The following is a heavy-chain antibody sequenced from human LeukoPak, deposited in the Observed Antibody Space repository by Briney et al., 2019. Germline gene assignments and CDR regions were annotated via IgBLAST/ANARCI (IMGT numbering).Heavy chain of an antibody. CDR2: IYYSGST. D-gene: IGHD3-3*01. CDR3: ARELRSEGYYYYYMDV. Sequence: PSETLSLTCTVSGGSISSYCWSWIRQPPGKGLEWIGYIYYSGSTNYNPSLKSRVTISVDTSKNQFSLKLSSVTAADTAVYYCARELRSEGYYYYYMDVWGKGTTVTVSS. CDR1: GGSISSYC. V-gene: IGHV4-59*01. J-gene: IGHJ6*03.